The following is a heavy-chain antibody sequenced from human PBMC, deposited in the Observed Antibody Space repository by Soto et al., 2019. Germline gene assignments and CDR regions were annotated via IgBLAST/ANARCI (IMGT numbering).Heavy chain of an antibody. V-gene: IGHV3-33*06. CDR2: IYYDGDYK. J-gene: IGHJ6*02. D-gene: IGHD3-10*01. Sequence: QVQLVESGGGVVQPGRSLRLSCAASGFIFRTYGMHWVRQAPGKGLEWVAMIYYDGDYKYYADSVKGRFTISRDNSKNTMYRQMNTLRADDTALYYCAKGRDGSGKFYGMDVWGQGTTVTVSS. CDR1: GFIFRTYG. CDR3: AKGRDGSGKFYGMDV.